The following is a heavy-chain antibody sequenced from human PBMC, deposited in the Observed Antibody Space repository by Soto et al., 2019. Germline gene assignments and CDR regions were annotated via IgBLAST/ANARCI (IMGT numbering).Heavy chain of an antibody. J-gene: IGHJ4*02. CDR1: GGTFSSYT. CDR2: IIPILGIA. D-gene: IGHD1-20*01. Sequence: QVQLVQSGAEVKKPGSSVKVSCKASGGTFSSYTISWVRQAPGQGLEWMGRIIPILGIANYAQKFQGRVTITADKSTSTAYMELSSLRSEDTAVYYCASGGNNWNDVASDYWGQGTMVTVSS. CDR3: ASGGNNWNDVASDY. V-gene: IGHV1-69*02.